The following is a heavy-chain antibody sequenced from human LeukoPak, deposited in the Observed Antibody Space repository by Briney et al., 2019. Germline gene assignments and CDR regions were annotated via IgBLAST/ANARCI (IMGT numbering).Heavy chain of an antibody. CDR1: GFTFSSYG. CDR2: IRNDGTII. CDR3: ARGYNWNEAPYYFDY. D-gene: IGHD1-20*01. V-gene: IGHV3-30*02. Sequence: TGGSLRLSCAASGFTFSSYGVHWIRQAPGKGLEWVAFIRNDGTIIYNADSVKGRFTISRDNSKNTLYLQMNSLRAEDTAVYYCARGYNWNEAPYYFDYWGQGTLVTVSS. J-gene: IGHJ4*02.